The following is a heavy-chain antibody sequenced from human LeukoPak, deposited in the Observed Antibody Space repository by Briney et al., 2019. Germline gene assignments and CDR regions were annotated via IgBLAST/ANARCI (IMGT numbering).Heavy chain of an antibody. CDR1: GGSISSSSYY. D-gene: IGHD3-22*01. CDR2: IYYSGST. Sequence: PSETLSLTCTVSGGSISSSSYYWGWIRQPPGKGLEWIGSIYYSGSTYYNPSLKSRVTISVDASKNQFSLKLSSVTAADTAVYYCARLYYYDSSGYKNFDYWGQGTLVTVSS. J-gene: IGHJ4*02. V-gene: IGHV4-39*01. CDR3: ARLYYYDSSGYKNFDY.